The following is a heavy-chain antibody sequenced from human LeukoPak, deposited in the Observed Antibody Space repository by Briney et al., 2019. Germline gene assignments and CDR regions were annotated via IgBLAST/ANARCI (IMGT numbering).Heavy chain of an antibody. D-gene: IGHD3-22*01. J-gene: IGHJ3*02. CDR2: IYYSGST. CDR1: GASIIRYY. CDR3: ARDYYDGSCYYWGSFDI. V-gene: IGHV4-59*01. Sequence: SETLSLTCTVSGASIIRYYWGWIRQPPGNGLEWNGYIYYSGSTNYNPSLKSRFTISVDTSKNQFSLKLSSVTAADTAVYYCARDYYDGSCYYWGSFDIWGQGTMVTVSS.